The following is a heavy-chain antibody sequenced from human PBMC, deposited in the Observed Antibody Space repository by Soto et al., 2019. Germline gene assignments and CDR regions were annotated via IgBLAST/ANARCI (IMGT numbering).Heavy chain of an antibody. CDR3: SIAATLDYWFDP. D-gene: IGHD2-15*01. V-gene: IGHV4-39*01. J-gene: IGHJ5*02. CDR2: IYYSGST. CDR1: GGSISSSSYY. Sequence: SETLSLTCTVSGGSISSSSYYWGWIRQPPGKGLEWIGSIYYSGSTYYNPSLKSRVTISVDTSKNQFSLKLSSVTAADTAVYYCSIAATLDYWFDPWGQGTPVTVSS.